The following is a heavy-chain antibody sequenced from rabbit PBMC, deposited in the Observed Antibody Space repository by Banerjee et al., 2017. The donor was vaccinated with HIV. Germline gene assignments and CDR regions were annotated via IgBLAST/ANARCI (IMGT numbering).Heavy chain of an antibody. J-gene: IGHJ4*01. CDR3: VRAGEGGDGYLNL. Sequence: QEQLVESGGGLVKPEGSLKLSCTASGFSFSNKAVMCWVRQAPGKGLEWIACINAVTGKAVYASWAKGRFTFSKTSSTTVTLQMNSLTAADTATYFCVRAGEGGDGYLNLWGQGTLVTVS. D-gene: IGHD5-1*01. V-gene: IGHV1S45*01. CDR2: INAVTGKA. CDR1: GFSFSNKAV.